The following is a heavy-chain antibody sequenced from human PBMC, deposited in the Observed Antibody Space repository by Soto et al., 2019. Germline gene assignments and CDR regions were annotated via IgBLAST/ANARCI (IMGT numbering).Heavy chain of an antibody. D-gene: IGHD6-13*01. J-gene: IGHJ5*02. CDR2: MSPNSGNT. Sequence: VNGSCKASVYAFTGYGVGWVRKATGQGLEWMGWMSPNSGNTGYAQKFQGRVTMTTNTSISTAYMELSSLRSEDTAVYYCARGRYSSSLRWFDPWAQGTLVTVSS. CDR3: ARGRYSSSLRWFDP. V-gene: IGHV1-8*02. CDR1: VYAFTGYG.